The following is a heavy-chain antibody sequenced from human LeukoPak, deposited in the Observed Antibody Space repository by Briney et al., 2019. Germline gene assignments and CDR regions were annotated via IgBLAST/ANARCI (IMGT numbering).Heavy chain of an antibody. J-gene: IGHJ6*02. CDR1: GYTFTGYY. V-gene: IGHV1-2*02. D-gene: IGHD2-2*01. CDR3: ARGYCSSTSCYGYYYYGMDV. Sequence: ASVKVSCKASGYTFTGYYMHWVRQAPGQGLKWMGWTNPNSGGTNYAQKFQGRVTMTRDTSISTAYMELSRLRSDDTAVYYCARGYCSSTSCYGYYYYGMDVWGQGTTVTVSS. CDR2: TNPNSGGT.